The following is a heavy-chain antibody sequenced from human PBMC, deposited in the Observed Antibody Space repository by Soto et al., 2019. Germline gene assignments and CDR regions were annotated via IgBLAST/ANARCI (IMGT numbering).Heavy chain of an antibody. CDR2: IYYSGST. D-gene: IGHD6-13*01. V-gene: IGHV4-59*01. Sequence: PSETLALTCTVSGGSISIYYWSWIRQPPGKGLEWIGYIYYSGSTNYNPSLKSRVTISVDTSKNQFSLKLSSVTAADTAVYYCARPAAAGNNYYYMDVWGKGTTVTVSS. CDR3: ARPAAAGNNYYYMDV. J-gene: IGHJ6*03. CDR1: GGSISIYY.